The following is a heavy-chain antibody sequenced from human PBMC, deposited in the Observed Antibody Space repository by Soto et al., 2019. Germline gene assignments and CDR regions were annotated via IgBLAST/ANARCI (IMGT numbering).Heavy chain of an antibody. CDR3: AKDGGYSYGQGFDY. D-gene: IGHD5-18*01. J-gene: IGHJ4*02. V-gene: IGHV3-23*01. Sequence: EVQLLESGGGLVQPGGSLRLSCAASGFTFSSYAMSWVRQAPGKGLEWVSGLSGSGGSIYYTDSVMARFTISRDNSKNTLYLQMNSLRADDTAVYYCAKDGGYSYGQGFDYWGQGTLVTVSS. CDR2: LSGSGGSI. CDR1: GFTFSSYA.